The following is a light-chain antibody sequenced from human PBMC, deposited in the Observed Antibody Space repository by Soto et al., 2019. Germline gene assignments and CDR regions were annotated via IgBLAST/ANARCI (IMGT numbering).Light chain of an antibody. CDR1: SGHSSYA. J-gene: IGLJ3*02. V-gene: IGLV4-69*01. CDR3: QTWDTGIWV. Sequence: QSVLTQSPSASASLGASVKLTCTLSSGHSSYAIAWHQQQPEKGPRYLMKLNSDGSHKKGDGIPDRFSGSSSGAERYLTISSLQSEDEADYYCQTWDTGIWVFGGGTKLTVL. CDR2: LNSDGSH.